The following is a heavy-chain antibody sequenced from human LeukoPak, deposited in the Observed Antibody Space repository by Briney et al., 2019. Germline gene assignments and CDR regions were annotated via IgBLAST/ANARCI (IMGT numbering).Heavy chain of an antibody. CDR3: ARDLAAAGTMIDY. CDR2: INPSGGST. J-gene: IGHJ4*02. Sequence: ASVKVSYKASGYTFTSYYMHWVRQAPGQGLEWMGIINPSGGSTSYAQKFQGRVTMTRDTSTSTVHMELSSLRSEDTAVYYCARDLAAAGTMIDYWGQGTLVTVSS. V-gene: IGHV1-46*01. D-gene: IGHD6-13*01. CDR1: GYTFTSYY.